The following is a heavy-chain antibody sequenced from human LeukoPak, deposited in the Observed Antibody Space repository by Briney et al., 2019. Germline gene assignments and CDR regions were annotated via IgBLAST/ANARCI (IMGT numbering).Heavy chain of an antibody. CDR2: IRSKANSYAT. J-gene: IGHJ4*02. Sequence: GGSLRLSCAASGLTFSGSAMHWVRQASGKGLEWVGRIRSKANSYATAYAASVKGRFTISRDDSKNTAYLQMNSLKTEDTAVYYCTRKIGYDFWSGYSVESYYFDYWGQGTLVTVSS. D-gene: IGHD3-3*01. CDR1: GLTFSGSA. V-gene: IGHV3-73*01. CDR3: TRKIGYDFWSGYSVESYYFDY.